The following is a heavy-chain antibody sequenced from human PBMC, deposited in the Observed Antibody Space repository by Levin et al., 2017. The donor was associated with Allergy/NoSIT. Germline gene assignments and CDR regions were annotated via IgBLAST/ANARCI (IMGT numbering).Heavy chain of an antibody. CDR3: ATSNTTTPYYYYGMDV. CDR2: IYYSGST. J-gene: IGHJ6*02. Sequence: PSETLSLTCTVSGGSISSYYWSWIRQPPGKGLEWIGYIYYSGSTNYNPSLKSRVTISVDTSKNQFSLKLSSVTAADTAVYYCATSNTTTPYYYYGMDVWGQGTTVTVSS. D-gene: IGHD1-1*01. V-gene: IGHV4-59*01. CDR1: GGSISSYY.